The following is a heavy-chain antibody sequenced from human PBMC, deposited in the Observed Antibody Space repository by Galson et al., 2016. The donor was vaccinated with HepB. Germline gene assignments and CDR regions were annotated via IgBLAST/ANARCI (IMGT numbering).Heavy chain of an antibody. Sequence: SLRLSCAASGFNFRSYGMNWVCQAPGKGLEWLSYISFSSTNVHHADFVKGRFTISRDNAKNSLYLQLNSLRLEDTAVYYCARGPLFYLDYWGQGVLVTVSS. CDR2: ISFSSTNV. CDR3: ARGPLFYLDY. J-gene: IGHJ4*02. V-gene: IGHV3-48*01. CDR1: GFNFRSYG.